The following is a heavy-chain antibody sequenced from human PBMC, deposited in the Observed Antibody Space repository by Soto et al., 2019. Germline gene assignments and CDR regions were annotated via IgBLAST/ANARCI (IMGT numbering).Heavy chain of an antibody. D-gene: IGHD5-12*01. Sequence: GGSLSLSCAATGFTFGSYAMHWVRQAPGKGLEYVSAISSNGGSTYYANSVKGRFTISRDNSKNTLYLQMGSLRAEDMAVYYCARVGGYDEDYYYYMDVWGKGT. J-gene: IGHJ6*03. CDR1: GFTFGSYA. V-gene: IGHV3-64*01. CDR3: ARVGGYDEDYYYYMDV. CDR2: ISSNGGST.